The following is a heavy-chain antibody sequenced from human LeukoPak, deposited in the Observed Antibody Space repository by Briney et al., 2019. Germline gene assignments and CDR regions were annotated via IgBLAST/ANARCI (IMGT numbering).Heavy chain of an antibody. CDR2: IKQDGSEK. D-gene: IGHD6-6*01. CDR1: GFTFSSYW. Sequence: GGSLRLSCAASGFTFSSYWMSWVRQAPGKGLEWVANIKQDGSEKYYVDSVKGRFTISRDNAKNSLYLQMNSLRAEDTAVYYCARRKIAAPDVGAFDIWGQGTMVTVSS. J-gene: IGHJ3*02. CDR3: ARRKIAAPDVGAFDI. V-gene: IGHV3-7*01.